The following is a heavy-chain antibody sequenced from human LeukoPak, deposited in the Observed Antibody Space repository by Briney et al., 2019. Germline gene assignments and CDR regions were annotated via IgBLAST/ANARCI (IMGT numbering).Heavy chain of an antibody. CDR1: GYSFTSYD. Sequence: ASVKVSCKASGYSFTSYDINWLRQATGQGLEWMGWMNPNSGNTGYAPKFRGRVTLTRSTSINTAYMELSSLRSEDTAIYYCARGLQFSYDYWGQGTLVTVSS. V-gene: IGHV1-8*01. D-gene: IGHD5-24*01. CDR2: MNPNSGNT. J-gene: IGHJ4*02. CDR3: ARGLQFSYDY.